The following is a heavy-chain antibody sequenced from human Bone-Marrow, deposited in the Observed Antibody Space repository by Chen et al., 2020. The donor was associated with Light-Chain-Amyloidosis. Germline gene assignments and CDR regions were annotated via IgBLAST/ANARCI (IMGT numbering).Heavy chain of an antibody. D-gene: IGHD3-22*01. V-gene: IGHV1-69*01. CDR3: ARGPSTTDYYYFF. J-gene: IGHJ4*02. CDR1: GGTFNSYA. CDR2: IIPIFGSA. Sequence: QVQLLQSGAEVKKPGSSVKVSCKASGGTFNSYAISWVRQAPGQGLEWMGGIIPIFGSANYAQKFQGRVTITADESTRTVYMELSRLRSEDTAVYYCARGPSTTDYYYFFWGQGTLVTVSS.